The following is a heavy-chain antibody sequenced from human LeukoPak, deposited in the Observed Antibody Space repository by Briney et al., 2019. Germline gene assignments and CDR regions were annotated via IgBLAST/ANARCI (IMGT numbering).Heavy chain of an antibody. CDR3: ARDSELKRTAISLVRGVRTRWGGQLTD. D-gene: IGHD3-10*01. J-gene: IGHJ4*02. CDR1: GFTFNKYG. V-gene: IGHV3-33*01. Sequence: GRSLRLSCAASGFTFNKYGMHWVRQAPGKGLEWVAVIWYDGSNKYYADSVEGRFTISRDNSKSTLYLQMNSLRGEDTAVYYCARDSELKRTAISLVRGVRTRWGGQLTDWGQGTLVTVSS. CDR2: IWYDGSNK.